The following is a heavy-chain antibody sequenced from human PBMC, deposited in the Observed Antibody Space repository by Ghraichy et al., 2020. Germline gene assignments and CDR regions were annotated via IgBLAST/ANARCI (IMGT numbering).Heavy chain of an antibody. V-gene: IGHV4-34*01. CDR1: GGSFSGYY. CDR2: INHSGST. D-gene: IGHD6-13*01. CDR3: ARGIAAARILDY. J-gene: IGHJ4*02. Sequence: SETLSLTCAVYGGSFSGYYWSWIRQPPGKGLEWIGEINHSGSTNYNPSLKSRVTISVDTSKNQFSLKLSSVTAADTAVYYCARGIAAARILDYWGQGTLVTVSS.